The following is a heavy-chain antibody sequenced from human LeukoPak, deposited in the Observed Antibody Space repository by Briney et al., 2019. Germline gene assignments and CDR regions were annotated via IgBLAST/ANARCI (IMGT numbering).Heavy chain of an antibody. V-gene: IGHV3-74*01. Sequence: PGGSLRLSCAASGFTFSAYWMHWVRQVPGKGLVWVSRINNDGTATFFADSVKGRFTISRDDVKNTLYLQMDSLRAEDTAMYYCAREILEPGKTHEYWGQGTLVTVSS. J-gene: IGHJ4*02. CDR2: INNDGTAT. D-gene: IGHD1-1*01. CDR1: GFTFSAYW. CDR3: AREILEPGKTHEY.